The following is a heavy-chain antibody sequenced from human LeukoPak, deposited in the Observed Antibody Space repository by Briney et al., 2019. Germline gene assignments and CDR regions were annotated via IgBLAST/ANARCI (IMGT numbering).Heavy chain of an antibody. V-gene: IGHV3-7*01. D-gene: IGHD3-10*01. CDR2: ITQDGSEK. CDR3: ARDRVNYFDY. CDR1: GFTFSTYW. Sequence: GGSLRLSCAASGFTFSTYWMSWVRQAPGKGLEWVANITQDGSEKSYVDSVKGRFTISRDNAKKSLYLQMNSLRAEDTAVYYCARDRVNYFDYWGQGTLVTVSS. J-gene: IGHJ4*02.